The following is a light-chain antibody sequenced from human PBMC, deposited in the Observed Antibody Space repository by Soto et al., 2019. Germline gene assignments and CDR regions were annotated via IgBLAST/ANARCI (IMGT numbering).Light chain of an antibody. V-gene: IGLV2-14*01. J-gene: IGLJ3*02. Sequence: LTQPASVSGSLGQSITISCTGSNRDIGAYNLVSWYQQYPDTAPKLIIYEVRNRPSGVSYRFTGSRSGNTASLTISALQADDESTFYCSSYTTTSTLLFGGGTKVTVL. CDR2: EVR. CDR3: SSYTTTSTLL. CDR1: NRDIGAYNL.